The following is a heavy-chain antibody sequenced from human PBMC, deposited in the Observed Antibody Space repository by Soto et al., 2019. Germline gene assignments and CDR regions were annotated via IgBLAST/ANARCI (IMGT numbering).Heavy chain of an antibody. CDR1: GGSISSGDYY. CDR2: IYYSGST. Sequence: PSETLSLTCTVSGGSISSGDYYWSWIRQHPGKSLEWIEYIYYSGSTYYNPSLKGRVTISVDTSKNQFSLKLSSVTAADTAVYYCARGNSGVGAPMDVWGQGTTVTVSS. D-gene: IGHD1-26*01. CDR3: ARGNSGVGAPMDV. J-gene: IGHJ6*02. V-gene: IGHV4-31*03.